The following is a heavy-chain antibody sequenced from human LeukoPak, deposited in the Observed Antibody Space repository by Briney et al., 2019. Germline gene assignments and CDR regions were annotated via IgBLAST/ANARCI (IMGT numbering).Heavy chain of an antibody. CDR3: ARRYCSSTSCYYFDY. CDR1: GYTFNSYG. D-gene: IGHD2-2*01. J-gene: IGHJ4*02. CDR2: INVNRGGT. Sequence: ASVKVSCKASGYTFNSYGISWVRQAPGQGLEWMGWINVNRGGTNYAQRFQGRVTMTRDTSITTAYMELSRLKSDDTAVYYCARRYCSSTSCYYFDYWGQGTLVTVSS. V-gene: IGHV1-2*02.